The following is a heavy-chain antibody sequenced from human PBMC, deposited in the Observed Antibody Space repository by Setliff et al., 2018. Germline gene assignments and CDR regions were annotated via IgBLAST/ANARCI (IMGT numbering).Heavy chain of an antibody. CDR2: INQSGSG. J-gene: IGHJ3*02. CDR1: GGSFDTYY. V-gene: IGHV4-34*01. Sequence: LSLTCNVYGGSFDTYYWSWIRQPPGKGLEWFGEINQSGSGDYNPSFKGRVTISVDTSKKQFSLTLTSVTAADTALYYCRQAVVGRDVFDTWGQGTVVTVSS. D-gene: IGHD1-1*01. CDR3: RQAVVGRDVFDT.